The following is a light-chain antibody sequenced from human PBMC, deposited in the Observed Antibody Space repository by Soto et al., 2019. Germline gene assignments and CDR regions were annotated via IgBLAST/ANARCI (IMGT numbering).Light chain of an antibody. CDR3: SSYTSSSTQV. Sequence: QSVLTQPASVSGSPGQSTTISCTGTSSDVGGYNYVSWYQQHPGKAPKLMIYDVSNRPSGVSNRFSGSKSGNTASLTISGLQAEDEADYYCSSYTSSSTQVFGTGTKLTVL. J-gene: IGLJ1*01. V-gene: IGLV2-14*01. CDR2: DVS. CDR1: SSDVGGYNY.